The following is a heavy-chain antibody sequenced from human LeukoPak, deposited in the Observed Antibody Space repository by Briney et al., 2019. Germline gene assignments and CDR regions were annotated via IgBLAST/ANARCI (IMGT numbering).Heavy chain of an antibody. CDR2: ISANGGET. Sequence: ETGGSLRLSCAASGFTFSIYAMNWVRQAPGKGLEWVSSISANGGETHYADSVKGRFTISRDNSKNTLCLQINNPRVEDTAVYYCAKRYYDFPLDYWGQGTLVTVSS. CDR1: GFTFSIYA. CDR3: AKRYYDFPLDY. J-gene: IGHJ4*02. D-gene: IGHD3-3*01. V-gene: IGHV3-23*01.